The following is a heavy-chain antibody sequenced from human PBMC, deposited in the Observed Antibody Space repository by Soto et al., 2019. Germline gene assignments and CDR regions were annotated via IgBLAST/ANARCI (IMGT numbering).Heavy chain of an antibody. J-gene: IGHJ3*02. CDR2: INPNSVGT. Sequence: ASVKVSCKASGYTFTGHYMHWVRQAPGQGLEWMGWINPNSVGTNYAQKFQGRVTMTRDASISTAYMELSRLRSDDTAVYYCAREPMVRAAHGFDIWGQGTMVTVSS. D-gene: IGHD3-10*01. CDR3: AREPMVRAAHGFDI. V-gene: IGHV1-2*02. CDR1: GYTFTGHY.